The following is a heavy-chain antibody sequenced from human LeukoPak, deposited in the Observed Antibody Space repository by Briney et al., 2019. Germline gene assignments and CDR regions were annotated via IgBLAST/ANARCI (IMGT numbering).Heavy chain of an antibody. CDR1: GFTFSSYA. D-gene: IGHD2-21*02. CDR2: ISGSGAST. V-gene: IGHV3-23*01. CDR3: AKDLSCGGDCYVSDY. J-gene: IGHJ4*02. Sequence: QPGGSLRLSCAASGFTFSSYAMSWVRQAPGKGLEWVSAISGSGASTYYADSVKGRFTISRDNSKNTLYLQMNSLRAEDTAVYYCAKDLSCGGDCYVSDYWGQGTLVTVSS.